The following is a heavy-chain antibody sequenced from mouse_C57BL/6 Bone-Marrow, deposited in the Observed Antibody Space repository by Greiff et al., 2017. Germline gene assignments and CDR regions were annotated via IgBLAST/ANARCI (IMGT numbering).Heavy chain of an antibody. V-gene: IGHV1-61*01. CDR2: IYPSDSET. CDR1: GYTFTSYW. Sequence: QVQLKQPGAELVRPGSSVKLSCKASGYTFTSYWMDWVKQRPGQGLEWIGNIYPSDSETHYNQKFKDQATLTVDKSSSTAYMQLSSLTSEDSAVXYCARGYYGSLVLIDYWGQGTTLTVAS. CDR3: ARGYYGSLVLIDY. J-gene: IGHJ2*01. D-gene: IGHD1-1*01.